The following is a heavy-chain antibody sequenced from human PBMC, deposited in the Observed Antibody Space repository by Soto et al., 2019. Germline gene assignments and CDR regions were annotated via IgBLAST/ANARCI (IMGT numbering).Heavy chain of an antibody. J-gene: IGHJ5*02. CDR3: AREGIVVVPAAASYNWFDP. Sequence: SQTLSLTCAISVDSVSSNSAAWNWIRQSPSRGLEWLGRTYYRSKWYNDYAVSVKSRITINPDTSKNQFSLQLNSVTPEDTAVYYCAREGIVVVPAAASYNWFDPWGQGTLVTVSS. D-gene: IGHD2-2*01. CDR2: TYYRSKWYN. V-gene: IGHV6-1*01. CDR1: VDSVSSNSAA.